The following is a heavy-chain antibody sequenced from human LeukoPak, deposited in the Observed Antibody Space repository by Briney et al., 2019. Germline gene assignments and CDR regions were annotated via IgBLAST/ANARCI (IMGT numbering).Heavy chain of an antibody. CDR2: ISESGDYT. CDR1: GFTFDDYG. CDR3: AKARKDCSSGTCYSRSFDY. Sequence: GGSLRLSCAASGFTFDDYGMSWVRQAPGQGLEWVSSISESGDYTYYADFVKGRFTISRDNSKNTLYLQMNSLRADDTAVYYCAKARKDCSSGTCYSRSFDYWGQGTLVTVSS. V-gene: IGHV3-23*01. D-gene: IGHD2-15*01. J-gene: IGHJ4*02.